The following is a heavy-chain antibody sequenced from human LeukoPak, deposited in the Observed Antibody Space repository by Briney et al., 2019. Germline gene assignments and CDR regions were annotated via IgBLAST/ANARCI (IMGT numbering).Heavy chain of an antibody. D-gene: IGHD3-22*01. V-gene: IGHV3-30-3*01. CDR2: ISYDGSNK. J-gene: IGHJ1*01. CDR1: GFTFSSYA. CDR3: AKDPHSSGYYYKYFQH. Sequence: GGSLRLSCAASGFTFSSYAMHWVRQAPGKGLEWVAVISYDGSNKYYADSVKGRFTISRDNSKNTLYLQMNSLRAEDTAVYYCAKDPHSSGYYYKYFQHWGQGTLVTVSS.